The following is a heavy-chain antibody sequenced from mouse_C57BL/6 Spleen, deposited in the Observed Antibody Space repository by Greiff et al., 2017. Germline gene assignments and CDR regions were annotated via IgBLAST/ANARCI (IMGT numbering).Heavy chain of an antibody. Sequence: QVQLKQSGPELVKPGASVKISCKASGYAFSSSWMNWVKQRPGKGLEWIGRIYPGDGDTNYNGKFKGKATLTADKSSSTAYMQLSSLTSEDSAVYFCARSNYYGSRFDYWGQGTTLTVSS. V-gene: IGHV1-82*01. CDR2: IYPGDGDT. D-gene: IGHD1-1*01. CDR3: ARSNYYGSRFDY. J-gene: IGHJ2*01. CDR1: GYAFSSSW.